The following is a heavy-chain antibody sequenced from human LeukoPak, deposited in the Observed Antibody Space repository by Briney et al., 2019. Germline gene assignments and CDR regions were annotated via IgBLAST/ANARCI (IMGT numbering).Heavy chain of an antibody. V-gene: IGHV3-66*01. CDR3: ARSYSNHLFGMDV. D-gene: IGHD4-11*01. J-gene: IGHJ6*02. Sequence: GGSLRLSCAASGFTVSNYYMTWVRQAPGKGLEWVSVMYSGGSTYYEDSVKGRVAISRDNSQNTVFLQMNSVRVEDTAVYYCARSYSNHLFGMDVWGQGTAVTVSS. CDR1: GFTVSNYY. CDR2: MYSGGST.